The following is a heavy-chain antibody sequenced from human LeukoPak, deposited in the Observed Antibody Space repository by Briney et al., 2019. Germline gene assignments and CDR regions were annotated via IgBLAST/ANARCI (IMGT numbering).Heavy chain of an antibody. V-gene: IGHV3-48*01. CDR1: GFTFSSYS. J-gene: IGHJ5*02. CDR3: ARDKYIFGVVIFNWFDP. Sequence: PGGSLRLSCAASGFTFSSYSVNWVRQAPGKGLEWVSYISSSSIIYYADSVKGRFTISRDNAKNALYLQMNSLRVEDTAVYYCARDKYIFGVVIFNWFDPWGQGTLVTVSS. CDR2: ISSSSII. D-gene: IGHD3-3*02.